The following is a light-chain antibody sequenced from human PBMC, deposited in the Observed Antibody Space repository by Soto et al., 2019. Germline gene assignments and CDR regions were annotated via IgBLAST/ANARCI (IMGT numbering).Light chain of an antibody. CDR1: QSVSSNY. Sequence: EIVLTQSPDTLSLSPGERATLSCRASQSVSSNYFAWYQQKSGQAPRLLIYGASSRASGIPDRFSGSASGTDFILTISILEPEDFALYYCQQYGTSPRTFGQGTKVEVK. CDR2: GAS. V-gene: IGKV3-20*01. CDR3: QQYGTSPRT. J-gene: IGKJ1*01.